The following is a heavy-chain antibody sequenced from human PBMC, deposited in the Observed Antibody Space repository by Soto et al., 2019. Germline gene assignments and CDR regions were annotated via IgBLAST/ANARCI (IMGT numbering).Heavy chain of an antibody. CDR2: IDSMGDKT. D-gene: IGHD3-3*01. V-gene: IGHV3-23*01. CDR1: GFTLINYA. CDR3: AKVPTIYGVVTTYFDY. Sequence: LXLSCASSGFTLINYAINWVRQAPGGGLEWVAAIDSMGDKTYFADSLRGRFTISRDNSKNTVYLQMNNLRVDDTAIYYCAKVPTIYGVVTTYFDYWGQGTLVTVSS. J-gene: IGHJ4*01.